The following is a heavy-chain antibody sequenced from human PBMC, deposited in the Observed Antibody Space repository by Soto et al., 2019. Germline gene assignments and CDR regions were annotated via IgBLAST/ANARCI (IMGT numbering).Heavy chain of an antibody. V-gene: IGHV3-33*01. CDR1: GFTFSSYG. J-gene: IGHJ2*01. CDR3: ARDRAPHWYFDL. D-gene: IGHD3-10*01. CDR2: IWYDGSNK. Sequence: QVQLVESGGGVVQPGRSLRLSCAASGFTFSSYGMHWVRQAPGKGLEWVAVIWYDGSNKYYADSVKGRFTISRDNSKNTLYLQMNSLRDEDTAVYYCARDRAPHWYFDLWGRGTLVTVSS.